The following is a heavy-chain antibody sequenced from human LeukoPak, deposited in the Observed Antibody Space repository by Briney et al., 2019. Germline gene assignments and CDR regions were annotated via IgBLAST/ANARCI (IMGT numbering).Heavy chain of an antibody. J-gene: IGHJ4*02. V-gene: IGHV4-39*01. CDR3: ARQYASGSYNY. D-gene: IGHD3-10*01. Sequence: WVRQAPGKGLEWIGNIYYSGTTYYNPSLKSRVTISVDTSKNQVSLKLSSVTAADTAVYYCARQYASGSYNYWGQGTLVTVSS. CDR2: IYYSGTT.